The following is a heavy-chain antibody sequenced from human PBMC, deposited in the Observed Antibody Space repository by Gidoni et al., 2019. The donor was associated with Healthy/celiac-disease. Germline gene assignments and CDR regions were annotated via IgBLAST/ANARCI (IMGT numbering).Heavy chain of an antibody. CDR2: ISYDGSNK. D-gene: IGHD2-2*01. CDR1: GFTFSSYA. Sequence: QVQLVESGGGVVQPGRSLRLSCAASGFTFSSYAMHWVRQAPGKGLEWVAVISYDGSNKYYADSVKGRFTISRDNSKNTLYLQMNSLRAEDTAVYYCATLGYCSSTSCFYYYYGMDVWGQGTTVTVSS. V-gene: IGHV3-30*01. CDR3: ATLGYCSSTSCFYYYYGMDV. J-gene: IGHJ6*02.